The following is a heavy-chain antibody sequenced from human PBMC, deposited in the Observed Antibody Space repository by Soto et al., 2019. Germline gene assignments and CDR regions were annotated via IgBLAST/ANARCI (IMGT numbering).Heavy chain of an antibody. J-gene: IGHJ4*02. CDR1: GFTFDDYV. Sequence: EVQLVESGGGLVQPGMSLRLSCEASGFTFDDYVLHWIRQAPGKGLEWVSGISWNSGSIAYAGSVKGRFTISRDNAKNALYLQMNRLRADDTAVYFCAKDKFLAPEPGSTSEDGYFDSWGQATLVTVSS. CDR3: AKDKFLAPEPGSTSEDGYFDS. CDR2: ISWNSGSI. V-gene: IGHV3-9*01. D-gene: IGHD2-2*01.